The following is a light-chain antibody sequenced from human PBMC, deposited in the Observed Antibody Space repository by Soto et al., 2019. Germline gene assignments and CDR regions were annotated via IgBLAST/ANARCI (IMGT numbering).Light chain of an antibody. CDR2: EVD. J-gene: IGLJ1*01. CDR3: SSYTSSTTYV. Sequence: QSALTQPASVSGSPGQSITISCTGTSSDIGTYNFVSWYQQTPGEAPKLMIYEVDNRPSGVSNRFSASKSGNTASLTISGLQAEDEADYYCSSYTSSTTYVFGTGTKLTVL. V-gene: IGLV2-14*01. CDR1: SSDIGTYNF.